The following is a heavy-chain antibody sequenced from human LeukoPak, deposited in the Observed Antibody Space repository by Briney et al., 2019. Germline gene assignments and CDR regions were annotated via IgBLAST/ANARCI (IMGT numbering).Heavy chain of an antibody. V-gene: IGHV4-31*03. Sequence: SETLSLTCTVSGGSISSGGYYWSWIRQHPGKGLEWIGYIYYSGSTYYNPSLKSRVTISVDTSKNQFSLRLSSVTAADTAVYYCAREASRDGYNWPDYWGQGTLVTVSS. J-gene: IGHJ4*02. CDR2: IYYSGST. D-gene: IGHD5-12*01. CDR1: GGSISSGGYY. CDR3: AREASRDGYNWPDY.